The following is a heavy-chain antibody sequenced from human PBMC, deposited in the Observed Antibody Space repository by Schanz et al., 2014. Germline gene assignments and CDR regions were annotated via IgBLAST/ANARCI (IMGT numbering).Heavy chain of an antibody. V-gene: IGHV1-18*01. CDR2: INGYNGPS. CDR1: GYTFSSYG. D-gene: IGHD5-12*01. J-gene: IGHJ4*02. Sequence: QVQLVQSGAEVKKPGASVKVSCKASGYTFSSYGITWVRQAPGQGLEWMGWINGYNGPSLYAQKFQGRVTMTTDTTTRASCREMTSLRVDDSAVYDGTREFSAYVGNYFDYWGQGTLVTVSA. CDR3: TREFSAYVGNYFDY.